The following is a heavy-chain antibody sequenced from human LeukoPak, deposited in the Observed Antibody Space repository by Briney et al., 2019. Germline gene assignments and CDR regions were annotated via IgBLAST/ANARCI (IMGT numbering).Heavy chain of an antibody. D-gene: IGHD6-13*01. CDR2: ISGSGGST. V-gene: IGHV3-23*01. J-gene: IGHJ4*02. CDR3: AKLSSSWYYFWDY. CDR1: GFTFSSYA. Sequence: PGGSLRLSCAASGFTFSSYAMSWVRHAPGKGLEWGSAISGSGGSTYYADSVKGRFTISTDNSKNTLYLQMNSMRAEDTAVYYCAKLSSSWYYFWDYWGQGTLVTVSS.